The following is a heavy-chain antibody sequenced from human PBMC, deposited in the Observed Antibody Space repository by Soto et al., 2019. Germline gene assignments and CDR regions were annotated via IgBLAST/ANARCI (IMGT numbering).Heavy chain of an antibody. CDR2: IIPIFGTA. CDR1: GGTFSSYA. D-gene: IGHD6-13*01. V-gene: IGHV1-69*01. Sequence: QVQLVQSGAEVKKPGSSVKVSCKASGGTFSSYAISWVRQAPGKGLEWMGGIIPIFGTANYAQKFQGRVTITADESTSTAYMELSSLRSEDTAVYYCARVLRGYSSSLNWFDPWGQGTLVTVSS. CDR3: ARVLRGYSSSLNWFDP. J-gene: IGHJ5*02.